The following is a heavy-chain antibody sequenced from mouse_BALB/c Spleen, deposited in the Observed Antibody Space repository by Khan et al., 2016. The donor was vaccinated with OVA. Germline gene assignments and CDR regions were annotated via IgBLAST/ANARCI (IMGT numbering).Heavy chain of an antibody. V-gene: IGHV6-6*01. CDR1: GFTFSDAW. CDR2: IRGKVNNHGT. CDR3: ISKVNTLCYYSLNY. Sequence: EVKLEVSGGSLVQPGGSMKLSRAASGFTFSDAWMDWVRQSPEMGLEWVAEIRGKVNNHGTYYAESVKGRFTISRDDSKSSVYLPMYSLIFAVHCIYCCISKVNTLCYYSLNYWGHGSSVTVSS. J-gene: IGHJ4*01. D-gene: IGHD2-1*01.